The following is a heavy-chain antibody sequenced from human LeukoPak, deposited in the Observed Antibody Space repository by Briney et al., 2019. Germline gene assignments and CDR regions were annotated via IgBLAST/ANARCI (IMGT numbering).Heavy chain of an antibody. V-gene: IGHV3-30*04. CDR3: ARDRSGSYPNWFDP. CDR2: ISYDGSNK. D-gene: IGHD3-10*01. J-gene: IGHJ5*02. CDR1: GFTFSSYA. Sequence: PGGSLRLSCAASGFTFSSYAMHWVRQAPGKGLEWVAVISYDGSNKYYADSVKGRFTISRDNSKNTMYLQMNSLRAEDTALYCCARDRSGSYPNWFDPWGQGTLVTVSS.